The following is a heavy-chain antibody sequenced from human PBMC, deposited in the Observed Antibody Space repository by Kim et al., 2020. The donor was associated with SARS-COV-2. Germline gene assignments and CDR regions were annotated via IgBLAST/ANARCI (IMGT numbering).Heavy chain of an antibody. CDR3: ARDSTPRELNSNWFDP. Sequence: ASVKVSCKASGYTFTSYGISWVRQAPGQGLEWMGWISAYNGNTNYAQKLQGRVTMTTDTSTSTAYMELRSLRSDDTAVYYCARDSTPRELNSNWFDPWGQGTLVTVSS. CDR2: ISAYNGNT. V-gene: IGHV1-18*01. CDR1: GYTFTSYG. D-gene: IGHD1-26*01. J-gene: IGHJ5*02.